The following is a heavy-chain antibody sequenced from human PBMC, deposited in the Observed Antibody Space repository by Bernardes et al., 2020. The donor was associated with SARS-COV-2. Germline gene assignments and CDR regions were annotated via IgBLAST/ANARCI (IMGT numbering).Heavy chain of an antibody. J-gene: IGHJ4*02. CDR2: ISGSGGST. CDR1: GFTFSSYA. D-gene: IGHD6-19*01. Sequence: GGSLRLSCAASGFTFSSYAMSWVRQAPGKGLEWVSAISGSGGSTYYADSVKGRFTISRDNSKNTLYLQMNSLRAEDTAVYYCVKGVGSGWGFFDYWGQGTLVTVSS. CDR3: VKGVGSGWGFFDY. V-gene: IGHV3-23*01.